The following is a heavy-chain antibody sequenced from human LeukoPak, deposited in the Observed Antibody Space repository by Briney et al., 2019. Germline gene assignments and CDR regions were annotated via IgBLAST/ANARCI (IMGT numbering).Heavy chain of an antibody. CDR2: IYYSGST. CDR3: ARLYSGSYID. D-gene: IGHD1-26*01. J-gene: IGHJ4*02. Sequence: SETLSLTCRVSGGSISSNNDYWGWIRQPPGKGLEWIGSIYYSGSTYYNPSLKSRVTISVDTSKNQFSLKVSSVTAADTAVYYCARLYSGSYIDWGQGTLVTVSS. V-gene: IGHV4-39*01. CDR1: GGSISSNNDY.